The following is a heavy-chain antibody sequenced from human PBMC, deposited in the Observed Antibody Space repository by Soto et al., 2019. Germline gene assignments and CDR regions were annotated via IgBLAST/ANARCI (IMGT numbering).Heavy chain of an antibody. V-gene: IGHV3-30*18. D-gene: IGHD4-4*01. CDR1: GFSLSSSG. CDR2: SSFDGTQQ. CDR3: AKDLDDYSSAIDF. J-gene: IGHJ4*02. Sequence: GGSLRLSCTASGFSLSSSGMHWVRQAPGKGLEWLAVSSFDGTQQFYADPVKGRFTISRDNSKNTLYLEMNSLRAEDTAVYYCAKDLDDYSSAIDFWGQGTLVTVSS.